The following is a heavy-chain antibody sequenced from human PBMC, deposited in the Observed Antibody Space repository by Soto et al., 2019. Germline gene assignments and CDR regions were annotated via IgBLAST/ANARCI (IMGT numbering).Heavy chain of an antibody. Sequence: QVQLQESGPGLVKPSETLSLTCTVSGGSVSSGSYYWSWIRQPPGKGLEWIGYIYYSGSTNYNPSLKSRVTISVDTSKNQFSLKLSSVTAADTAVYYCARYTVTTFGSWSDPWGQGTLVTVSS. J-gene: IGHJ5*02. CDR1: GGSVSSGSYY. V-gene: IGHV4-61*01. D-gene: IGHD4-4*01. CDR2: IYYSGST. CDR3: ARYTVTTFGSWSDP.